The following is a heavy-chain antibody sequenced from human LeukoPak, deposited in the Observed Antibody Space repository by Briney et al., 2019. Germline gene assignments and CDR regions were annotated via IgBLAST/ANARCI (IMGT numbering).Heavy chain of an antibody. CDR2: IYPGDSDT. CDR3: ARLDDSSGYYSYFDY. V-gene: IGHV5-51*01. J-gene: IGHJ4*02. D-gene: IGHD3-22*01. Sequence: GESLKISCKGSGYSFTSYWIGWVRQMPGKGLEWMGIIYPGDSDTRYSPSFQGQVTISADKSLSTAYLQWSSLKASDTAMYYCARLDDSSGYYSYFDYWGQGTLVTVSS. CDR1: GYSFTSYW.